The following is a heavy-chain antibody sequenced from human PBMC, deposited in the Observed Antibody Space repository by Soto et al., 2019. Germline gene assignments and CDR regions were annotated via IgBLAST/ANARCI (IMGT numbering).Heavy chain of an antibody. CDR3: ARGGFNHVFDL. V-gene: IGHV3-74*01. CDR2: VNNDGSDT. J-gene: IGHJ3*01. CDR1: GFAFSSSW. D-gene: IGHD5-12*01. Sequence: EEQLLESGGGLVQPGGSLRISCAASGFAFSSSWIHWVRQDPGKGLVWVSRVNNDGSDTIYAESVKGRFTISRDNADNMVYLQMSSLRAEDTAVYFCARGGFNHVFDLWGQGTMVTVSS.